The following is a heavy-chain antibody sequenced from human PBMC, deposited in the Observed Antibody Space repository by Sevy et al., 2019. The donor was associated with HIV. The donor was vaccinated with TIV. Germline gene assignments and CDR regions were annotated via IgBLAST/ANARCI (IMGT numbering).Heavy chain of an antibody. CDR3: AKDLSSGWSLYY. Sequence: GGSLRLSCAASGFTFSNNGMHWVRQAPGKGLEWVAVISYDGKNKDYADSVKGRFTISRDNSKNTLYLQMDSLRAEDTAVYYCAKDLSSGWSLYYWGQGTLVTVSS. D-gene: IGHD6-19*01. CDR2: ISYDGKNK. V-gene: IGHV3-30*18. CDR1: GFTFSNNG. J-gene: IGHJ4*02.